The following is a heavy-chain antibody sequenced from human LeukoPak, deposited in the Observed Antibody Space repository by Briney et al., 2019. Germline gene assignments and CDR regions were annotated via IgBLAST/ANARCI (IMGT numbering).Heavy chain of an antibody. J-gene: IGHJ4*02. D-gene: IGHD6-13*01. CDR2: ISSSSSTI. CDR3: ARVSIAAAGKRVDY. V-gene: IGHV3-48*01. Sequence: GGSLRLSCAASGFTFSSYSINWVRQAPGKGLEWVSYISSSSSTIYYADSVKGRFTISRDNAKNSLYLQMNSLRAEDTAVYYCARVSIAAAGKRVDYWGQGTLVTVSS. CDR1: GFTFSSYS.